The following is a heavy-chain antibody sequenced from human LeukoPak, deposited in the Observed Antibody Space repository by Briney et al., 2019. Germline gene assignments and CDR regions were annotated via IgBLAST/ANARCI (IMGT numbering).Heavy chain of an antibody. CDR2: IYYSGST. CDR1: GGSISSYY. V-gene: IGHV4-59*01. Sequence: SETLSLTCTVSGGSISSYYWSWIRQPPGKGLEWIRYIYYSGSTNYNPSLKSRVTISVDTSKNQFSLKLSSVTAADTAVYYCAREIAARPGYDWFDPWGLGTLVTVSS. J-gene: IGHJ5*02. D-gene: IGHD6-6*01. CDR3: AREIAARPGYDWFDP.